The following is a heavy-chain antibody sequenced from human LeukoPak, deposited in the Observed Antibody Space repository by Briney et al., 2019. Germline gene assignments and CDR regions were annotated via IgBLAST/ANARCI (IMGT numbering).Heavy chain of an antibody. CDR2: IYTSGST. CDR1: GGSISSYY. J-gene: IGHJ5*02. Sequence: SETLSLTCTVSGGSISSYYWSWIRQPAGKGLEWIGRIYTSGSTNYNPSLKSRVTMSVDTSKNQFSLKLSSVTAADTAVYYCARVLGSGSNNWFDPWGQGTLVTVSS. CDR3: ARVLGSGSNNWFDP. V-gene: IGHV4-4*07. D-gene: IGHD3-10*02.